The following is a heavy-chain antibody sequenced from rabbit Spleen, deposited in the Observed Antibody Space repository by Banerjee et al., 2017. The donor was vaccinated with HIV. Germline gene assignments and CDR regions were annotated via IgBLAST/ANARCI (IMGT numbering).Heavy chain of an antibody. V-gene: IGHV1S45*01. CDR1: GVSFNFNNY. J-gene: IGHJ4*01. D-gene: IGHD2-1*01. Sequence: QEQLEESGGDLVKPGASLTLTCTASGVSFNFNNYMCWVRQAPGKGLEWIGCVGVGTSGFTYFASWAKGRFTISKTSSTTVTLQMTSLTAADTATYFCARGSATMTMVITGYYLKLWGQGTLVTVS. CDR2: VGVGTSGFT. CDR3: ARGSATMTMVITGYYLKL.